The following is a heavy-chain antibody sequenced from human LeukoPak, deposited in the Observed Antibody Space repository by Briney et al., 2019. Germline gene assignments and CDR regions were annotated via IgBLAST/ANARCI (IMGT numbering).Heavy chain of an antibody. Sequence: RPGGSLRLSCAASGFTFDDYAMHWVRQAPGKGLEWVSVIYSGGSTYYADSVKGRFTISRDNSKNTLYLQMNSLRAEDTAVYYCASLAAAGNDYWGQGTLVTVSS. D-gene: IGHD6-13*01. J-gene: IGHJ4*02. CDR1: GFTFDDYA. CDR3: ASLAAAGNDY. V-gene: IGHV3-53*01. CDR2: IYSGGST.